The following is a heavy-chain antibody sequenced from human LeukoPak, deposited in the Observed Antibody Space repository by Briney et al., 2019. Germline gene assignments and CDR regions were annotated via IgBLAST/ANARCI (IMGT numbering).Heavy chain of an antibody. D-gene: IGHD2-15*01. CDR3: ARRGWTNWLDP. CDR2: IYYSGST. Sequence: SETLSLTCTVSGGSISSSSYYWGWIRQPPGKGLEWIGSIYYSGSTYYNPSLKSRVTISVDTSKNQFSLKLSSVTAADTAVYYCARRGWTNWLDPWGQGTLVTVSS. V-gene: IGHV4-39*01. CDR1: GGSISSSSYY. J-gene: IGHJ5*02.